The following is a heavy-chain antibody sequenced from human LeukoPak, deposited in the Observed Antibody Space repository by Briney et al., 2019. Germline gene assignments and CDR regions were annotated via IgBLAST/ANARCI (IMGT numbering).Heavy chain of an antibody. CDR2: IKQDGGEK. D-gene: IGHD1-26*01. CDR1: GFTFSSYW. CDR3: ARVYGGGRYYSDY. J-gene: IGHJ4*02. Sequence: QPGGSLRLSCTASGFTFSSYWIHWVRQPPGKGLEWVANIKQDGGEKHYVDSVKGRFTISRDNAKNSLSLQMNSLRVEDTAVYYCARVYGGGRYYSDYWGQGTLVTVSS. V-gene: IGHV3-7*01.